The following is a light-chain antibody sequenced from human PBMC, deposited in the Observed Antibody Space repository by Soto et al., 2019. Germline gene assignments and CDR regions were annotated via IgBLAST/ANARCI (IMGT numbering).Light chain of an antibody. Sequence: DIQMTQSPSSLSASVGDRVTITCRASQSISTYLNWYQQKPGKVPKLLAYAASTLQSGVPSRFSGSGYETHFTLTISGLQPEDFATYYCQQSYTTGTFGQGTRLEIK. CDR2: AAS. J-gene: IGKJ5*01. V-gene: IGKV1-39*01. CDR1: QSISTY. CDR3: QQSYTTGT.